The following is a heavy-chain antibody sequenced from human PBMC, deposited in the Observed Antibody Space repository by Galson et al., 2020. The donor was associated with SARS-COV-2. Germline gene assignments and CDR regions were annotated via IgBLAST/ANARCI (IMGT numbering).Heavy chain of an antibody. CDR3: ARDRYYYGSGSYVPY. CDR1: GFTFSSYW. CDR2: INSDGSST. J-gene: IGHJ4*02. D-gene: IGHD3-10*01. V-gene: IGHV3-74*01. Sequence: TGGSLRLSCAASGFTFSSYWMHWVRQAPGKGLVWVSRINSDGSSTSYADSVKGRFTISRDNAKNTLYLQMNSLRAEDTAVYYCARDRYYYGSGSYVPYWGQGTLVTVSS.